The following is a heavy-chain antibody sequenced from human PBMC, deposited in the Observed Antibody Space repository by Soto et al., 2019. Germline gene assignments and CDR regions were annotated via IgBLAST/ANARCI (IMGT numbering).Heavy chain of an antibody. Sequence: ASVKVSCKASGYTFTNYDINWVRQAPGQGLEWMGWVSPNSGNTVYAQKFQDRVTMTRDTSISTAYMELSNLRFEDTAMHYCARGRFYSETSTWFAYWGQGTPVTVSS. J-gene: IGHJ5*01. D-gene: IGHD2-2*01. CDR3: ARGRFYSETSTWFAY. CDR2: VSPNSGNT. V-gene: IGHV1-8*01. CDR1: GYTFTNYD.